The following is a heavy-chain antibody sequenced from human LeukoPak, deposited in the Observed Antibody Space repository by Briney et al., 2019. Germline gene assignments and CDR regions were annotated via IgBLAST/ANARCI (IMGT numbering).Heavy chain of an antibody. V-gene: IGHV1-2*02. CDR2: INPNTGGT. CDR1: GYTFTADY. D-gene: IGHD6-19*01. J-gene: IGHJ5*02. CDR3: ARWAVAGSVYWFDP. Sequence: ASVKVSCKASGYTFTADYLHWVRQAPGQGLEWMGWINPNTGGTNYAQKFQGRVTMTRDTSISTAYMELSSLRSDDTAVYYCARWAVAGSVYWFDPWGQGTLATVSS.